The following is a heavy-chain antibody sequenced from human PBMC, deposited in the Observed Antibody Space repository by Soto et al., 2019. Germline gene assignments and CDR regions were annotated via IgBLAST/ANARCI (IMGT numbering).Heavy chain of an antibody. CDR1: GGTFSSYT. CDR3: SKGARLVDFDY. J-gene: IGHJ4*02. V-gene: IGHV1-69*02. D-gene: IGHD6-19*01. Sequence: QVQLVQSGAEVKKPGSSVKVSCKASGGTFSSYTISWLRQAPGQGLEWMGRIIPILGIANYAQKFQGRVTITADKSTSTAYMELSSLTSEDTAVYYCSKGARLVDFDYWGQGTLVTVSS. CDR2: IIPILGIA.